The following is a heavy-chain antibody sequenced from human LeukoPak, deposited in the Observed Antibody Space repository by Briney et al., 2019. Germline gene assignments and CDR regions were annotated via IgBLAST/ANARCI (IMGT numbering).Heavy chain of an antibody. Sequence: SETLSLTCAVYGGSFSGYYWSWIRQPPGKGLEWIGEINHSGSTNYNPSLKSRVTISVDTSKNQFPLKLSSVTAADTAVYYCARVKDCSSTSCPRGGFDYWGQGTLVTVSS. CDR1: GGSFSGYY. D-gene: IGHD2-2*01. J-gene: IGHJ4*02. CDR2: INHSGST. V-gene: IGHV4-34*01. CDR3: ARVKDCSSTSCPRGGFDY.